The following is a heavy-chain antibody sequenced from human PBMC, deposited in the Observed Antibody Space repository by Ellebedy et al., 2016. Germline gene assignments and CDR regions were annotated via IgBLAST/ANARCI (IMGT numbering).Heavy chain of an antibody. CDR1: GGSISSYY. V-gene: IGHV4-59*08. CDR2: IYYSGST. D-gene: IGHD6-19*01. J-gene: IGHJ4*02. CDR3: ARMGSGWQFDY. Sequence: SETLSLTCTVSGGSISSYYWSWIRQPPGKGLEWIGYIYYSGSTYYNPSLKSRVTISVDTSKNQFSLKLSSVTAADTAVYYCARMGSGWQFDYWGQGTLVTVSS.